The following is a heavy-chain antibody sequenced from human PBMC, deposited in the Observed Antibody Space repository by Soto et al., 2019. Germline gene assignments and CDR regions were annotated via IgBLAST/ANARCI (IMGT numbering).Heavy chain of an antibody. CDR3: ARGRRTLYCSSTSCYAGYYYYYYMDV. CDR1: GYTFTSYD. D-gene: IGHD2-2*01. Sequence: ASVKVSCKASGYTFTSYDTNWVRQATGQGLEWMGWMNPNSGNTGYAQKFQGRVTMTRNTSISTAYMELSSLRSEDTAVYYCARGRRTLYCSSTSCYAGYYYYYYMDVWGKGTTVTVSS. J-gene: IGHJ6*03. V-gene: IGHV1-8*01. CDR2: MNPNSGNT.